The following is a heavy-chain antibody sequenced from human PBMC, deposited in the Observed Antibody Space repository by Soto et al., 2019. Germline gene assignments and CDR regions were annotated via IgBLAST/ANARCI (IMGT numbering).Heavy chain of an antibody. Sequence: QVQLVQSGAEVKKPGASVKVSCKASGYTFTSYGISWVRQAPGQGLEWMGWISPYNGNTNYSQKLKGRVTMTQDTSTSTAYMDLRSLRSDDTAVYYCARGIGGWFGVAYYYGMDVWGQGTTVTVSS. V-gene: IGHV1-18*01. J-gene: IGHJ6*02. D-gene: IGHD3-10*01. CDR1: GYTFTSYG. CDR2: ISPYNGNT. CDR3: ARGIGGWFGVAYYYGMDV.